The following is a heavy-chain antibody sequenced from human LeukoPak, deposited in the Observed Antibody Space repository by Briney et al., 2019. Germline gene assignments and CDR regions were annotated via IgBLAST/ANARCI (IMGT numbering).Heavy chain of an antibody. V-gene: IGHV3-48*04. D-gene: IGHD3-22*01. CDR2: ISSSSTII. Sequence: GGSLRLSCAASGFTFSHYSMNWVRQAPGKGLEWVSYISSSSTIIYYADSVKGRFTISRDNAKNSLYLQMNSLRAEDTALYYCAKGDLTRYYYDSSDKGGDYWGQGTLVTVSS. CDR1: GFTFSHYS. CDR3: AKGDLTRYYYDSSDKGGDY. J-gene: IGHJ4*02.